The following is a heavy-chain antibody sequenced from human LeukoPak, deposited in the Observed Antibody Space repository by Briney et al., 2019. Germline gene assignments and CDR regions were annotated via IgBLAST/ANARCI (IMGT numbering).Heavy chain of an antibody. CDR1: GGSVSSGSYY. CDR3: ARQQANGAFDI. V-gene: IGHV4-61*01. CDR2: IYYSGST. Sequence: SETLSLTCTVSGGSVSSGSYYWSWIRQPPGKGLEWIGYIYYSGSTNYNPSLKSRVTISVDTSKNQFSLKPSSVTAADTAVYYCARQQANGAFDIWGQGTMVTVSS. D-gene: IGHD1/OR15-1a*01. J-gene: IGHJ3*02.